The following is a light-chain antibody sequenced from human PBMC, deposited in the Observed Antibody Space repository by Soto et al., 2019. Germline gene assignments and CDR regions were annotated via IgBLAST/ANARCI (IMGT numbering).Light chain of an antibody. CDR1: QSVSSY. CDR3: QQRSNWPQLT. CDR2: DAS. J-gene: IGKJ4*01. V-gene: IGKV3-11*01. Sequence: EIVLTQSPATLSLSVGERATLSCRASQSVSSYLAWYQQKPGQAPRLLIYDASNRATGIPARFSGSGSGTDFTLTISSLEPEDFAVYYCQQRSNWPQLTFGGGTKVEIK.